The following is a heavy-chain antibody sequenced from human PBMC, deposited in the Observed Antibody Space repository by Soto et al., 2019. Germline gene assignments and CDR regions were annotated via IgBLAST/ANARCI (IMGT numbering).Heavy chain of an antibody. CDR2: IYHSGST. CDR3: ARVPDR. D-gene: IGHD2-2*01. Sequence: SETLSLTCTVSGGSISSYYWSWIRQPPGKGLEWIGYIYHSGSTYYNPSLKSRVTISVDRSKNQFSLKLSSVTAADAAVYYCARVPDRWGQGTLVTVSS. J-gene: IGHJ5*02. CDR1: GGSISSYY. V-gene: IGHV4-59*12.